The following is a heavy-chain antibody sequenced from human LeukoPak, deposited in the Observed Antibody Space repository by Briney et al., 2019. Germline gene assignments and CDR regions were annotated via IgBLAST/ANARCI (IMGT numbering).Heavy chain of an antibody. Sequence: VGSLRLSCAASGFTFSSNSINWLHQAPGNGLDWVSYINSSGDTIYYVDPVKGRFTISRDNEKNLLYMQMNSVRADATAVYYSARYGEHRGDWFDSWGQGTLVTVSS. D-gene: IGHD1/OR15-1a*01. V-gene: IGHV3-48*04. CDR1: GFTFSSNS. CDR3: ARYGEHRGDWFDS. J-gene: IGHJ5*01. CDR2: INSSGDTI.